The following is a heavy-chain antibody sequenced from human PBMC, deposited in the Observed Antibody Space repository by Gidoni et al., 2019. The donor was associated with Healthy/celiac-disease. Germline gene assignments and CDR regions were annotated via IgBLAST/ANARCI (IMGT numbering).Heavy chain of an antibody. CDR2: IYYSGST. V-gene: IGHV4-39*01. Sequence: QLQLQESGPGLVKPSETLSLTCTVSGGSISSSSYYWGWIRQPPGKGLEWIGSIYYSGSTYYNPSLKSRVTISVDTSKNQFSLKLSSVTAADTAVYYCARKNDSSSWTGFGHWGQGTLVTVSS. CDR3: ARKNDSSSWTGFGH. J-gene: IGHJ1*01. D-gene: IGHD6-13*01. CDR1: GGSISSSSYY.